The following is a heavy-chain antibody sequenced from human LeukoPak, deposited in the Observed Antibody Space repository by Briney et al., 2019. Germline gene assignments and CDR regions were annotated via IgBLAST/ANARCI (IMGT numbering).Heavy chain of an antibody. J-gene: IGHJ4*02. CDR1: GGSISRSSYY. D-gene: IGHD3-10*01. CDR2: IYYSGST. Sequence: SETLSLTCTVSGGSISRSSYYWGWIRQPPGKGLEWIGTIYYSGSTYYNPSLKSRVTISVDTSKNQFSLKLSSVTAADTAVYYCTREISGSCDYWGQGALVTVS. V-gene: IGHV4-39*01. CDR3: TREISGSCDY.